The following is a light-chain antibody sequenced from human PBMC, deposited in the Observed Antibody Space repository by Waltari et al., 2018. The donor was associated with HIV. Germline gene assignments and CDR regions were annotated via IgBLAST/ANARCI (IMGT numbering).Light chain of an antibody. J-gene: IGLJ1*01. Sequence: QSALTQPASVSGSPGQSITISCTGTSSDIGAYNYVSWYQQHPGKAPRLMMYHVTNRPSGISHLFSGSKSGTTASLTISGLQAEDEADYYCTSYTSRGIIFGSGTRVTVL. CDR2: HVT. V-gene: IGLV2-14*03. CDR3: TSYTSRGII. CDR1: SSDIGAYNY.